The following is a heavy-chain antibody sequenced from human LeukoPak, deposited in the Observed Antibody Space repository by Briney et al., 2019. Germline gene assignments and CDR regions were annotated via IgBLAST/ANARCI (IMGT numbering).Heavy chain of an antibody. J-gene: IGHJ4*02. Sequence: PSETLSLTCTVSGGSISSYYWSWIRQPPGKGLEWIVCIYTSGSTNYNPSLKSRVTISVDTSKNQFSLKLSSVTAADTAVYYCARANYDFWSGYPIYFDYWGQGTLVTVSS. CDR1: GGSISSYY. CDR2: IYTSGST. CDR3: ARANYDFWSGYPIYFDY. D-gene: IGHD3-3*01. V-gene: IGHV4-4*09.